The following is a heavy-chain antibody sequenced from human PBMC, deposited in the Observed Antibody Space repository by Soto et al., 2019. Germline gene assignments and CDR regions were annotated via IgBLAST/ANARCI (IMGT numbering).Heavy chain of an antibody. CDR1: GYRFTGYY. J-gene: IGHJ6*02. D-gene: IGHD6-25*01. V-gene: IGHV1-2*04. Sequence: GASVKVSCKASGYRFTGYYMHWVRQAPGQGLEWMGWINPNSGGTNYAQKFQGWVTMTRDTSISTAYMELSRLRYDDTAVYYCAKSERPPYYYYGLDVWGQGTKVTVSS. CDR3: AKSERPPYYYYGLDV. CDR2: INPNSGGT.